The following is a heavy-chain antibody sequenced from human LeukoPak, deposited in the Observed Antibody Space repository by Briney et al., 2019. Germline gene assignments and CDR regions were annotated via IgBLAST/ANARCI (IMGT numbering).Heavy chain of an antibody. Sequence: VASVKVSCKASGYTFTGYYMHRVRQAPGQGLEWMGWINPNSGGTNYAQKFQGRVTMTRDTSISTAYMELSRLRSDDTAVYYCARDPGYSNYGIDYWGQGTLVTVSS. CDR1: GYTFTGYY. J-gene: IGHJ4*02. CDR2: INPNSGGT. CDR3: ARDPGYSNYGIDY. V-gene: IGHV1-2*02. D-gene: IGHD4-11*01.